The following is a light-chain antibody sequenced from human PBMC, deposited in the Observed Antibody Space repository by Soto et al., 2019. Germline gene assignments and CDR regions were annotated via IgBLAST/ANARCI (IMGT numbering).Light chain of an antibody. Sequence: EIVLTQSPGILSLSPGERATLSCRASQSVSSYLAWYQQKPGQAPRLLIYDASNRATGIPARFSGSGSSADFTLTISSLEPEDFALYFCQQRSNWPLTFGGVTKVDIK. CDR1: QSVSSY. V-gene: IGKV3-11*01. J-gene: IGKJ4*01. CDR3: QQRSNWPLT. CDR2: DAS.